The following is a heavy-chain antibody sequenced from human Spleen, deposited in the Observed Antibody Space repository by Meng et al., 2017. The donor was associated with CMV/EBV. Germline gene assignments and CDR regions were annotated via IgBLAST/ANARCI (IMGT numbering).Heavy chain of an antibody. CDR3: ARSNFWSGYSEFDY. V-gene: IGHV3-66*02. D-gene: IGHD3-3*01. CDR1: GLTVSSNY. J-gene: IGHJ4*02. CDR2: IYSGGDT. Sequence: LSLTCAASGLTVSSNYMTWIRQAPGKGLEWVSLIYSGGDTFYADSVKGRFTISRDNSKNTLYLQMGSLTAEDTAAYYCARSNFWSGYSEFDYWGQGTLVTVSS.